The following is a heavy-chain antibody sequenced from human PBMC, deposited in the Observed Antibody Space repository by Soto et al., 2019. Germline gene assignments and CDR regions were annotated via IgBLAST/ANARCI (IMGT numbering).Heavy chain of an antibody. CDR2: ISSSSSYI. V-gene: IGHV3-21*01. CDR3: ARDELRITIFGEANWFDP. D-gene: IGHD3-9*01. Sequence: EVQLVESGGGLVKPGGSLRLSCAASGFTFSSYSMNWVRQAPGKGLEWVSSISSSSSYIYYADSVKGRFTISRDNAKNSQXQQMNSLRAEDTAVYYCARDELRITIFGEANWFDPWGQGTLVTVSS. CDR1: GFTFSSYS. J-gene: IGHJ5*02.